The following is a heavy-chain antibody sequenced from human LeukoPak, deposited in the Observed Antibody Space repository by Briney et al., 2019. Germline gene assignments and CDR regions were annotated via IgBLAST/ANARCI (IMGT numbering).Heavy chain of an antibody. Sequence: PSETLSLTCGASGGSISSSYWWSWVRQPPGKGLEWIGEIYHSGSTNYNPSLKSRVTISVDKSKNQFSLNLSSVTAADTAVYYCASSRRVPGVSIGYFDSWGQGTLVTVSS. V-gene: IGHV4-4*02. J-gene: IGHJ4*02. D-gene: IGHD3-10*01. CDR1: GGSISSSYW. CDR3: ASSRRVPGVSIGYFDS. CDR2: IYHSGST.